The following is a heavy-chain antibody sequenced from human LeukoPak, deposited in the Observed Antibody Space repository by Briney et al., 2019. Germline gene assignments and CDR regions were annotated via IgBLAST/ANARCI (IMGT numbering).Heavy chain of an antibody. D-gene: IGHD3-10*01. CDR1: GGSIGSSSYY. Sequence: PSETLSLTCTVSGGSIGSSSYYWGWVRQPPGKGLEWIGSIYYSGSTYYNPSLKSRVTISVDTSKNQFSLKLSSVTAADTAVYYCARHGSGSYYWNYYYYGMDVWGQGTTVTVSS. CDR3: ARHGSGSYYWNYYYYGMDV. CDR2: IYYSGST. V-gene: IGHV4-39*01. J-gene: IGHJ6*02.